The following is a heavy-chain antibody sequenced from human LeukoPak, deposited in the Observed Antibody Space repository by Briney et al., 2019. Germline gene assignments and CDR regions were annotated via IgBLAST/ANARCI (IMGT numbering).Heavy chain of an antibody. CDR3: ARAATSNTYGYYY. D-gene: IGHD5-18*01. V-gene: IGHV3-74*01. J-gene: IGHJ4*02. CDR2: INSDGSTT. Sequence: GGSLRLSCAASGFTFSSYWMHWVRQVPGKGLVWVSRINSDGSTTTYADSVKGRFTVSRDNAKNSLYLQMNSLRVEDTAVYYCARAATSNTYGYYYWGQGTLVTVSS. CDR1: GFTFSSYW.